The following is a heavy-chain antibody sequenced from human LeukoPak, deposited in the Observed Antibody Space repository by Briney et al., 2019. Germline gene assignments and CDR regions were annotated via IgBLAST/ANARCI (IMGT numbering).Heavy chain of an antibody. Sequence: GGPLRLSCAASGFTFSSYEMNWVRQAPGKGLEWVSSISSSSYIYYADSVKGRFTISRDNAKNSLYLQMNSLRAEDTAVYYCARDRDGDYGRDWFDPWGQGTLVTVSS. CDR3: ARDRDGDYGRDWFDP. V-gene: IGHV3-21*01. CDR1: GFTFSSYE. D-gene: IGHD4-17*01. CDR2: ISSSSYI. J-gene: IGHJ5*02.